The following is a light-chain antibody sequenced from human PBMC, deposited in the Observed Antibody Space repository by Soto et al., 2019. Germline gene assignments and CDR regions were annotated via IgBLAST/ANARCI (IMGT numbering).Light chain of an antibody. CDR2: DAS. J-gene: IGKJ3*01. Sequence: DIQMTQSPSSLSASVGDRVTITCQASQDISNYLNWYQQKPGKAPKLLIYDASNLETGVPSRFSASGSGTDFTFTISSLQPEDIATYYCQQYDNLPFGPGTKVDIK. V-gene: IGKV1-33*01. CDR1: QDISNY. CDR3: QQYDNLP.